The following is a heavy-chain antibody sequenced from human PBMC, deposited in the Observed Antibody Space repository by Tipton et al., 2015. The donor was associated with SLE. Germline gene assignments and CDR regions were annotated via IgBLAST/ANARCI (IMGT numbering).Heavy chain of an antibody. Sequence: TLSLTCTVSGGSISSHYWSWIRQPPGKGLEWIGYIYYSGSTNYNPSLKSRVTISVDTSKNQFSLKLSSVTAADTAVYYCARGVWAYCGGDGYSPYYYYYGRDVWGQGTTVPVSS. CDR1: GGSISSHY. CDR2: IYYSGST. V-gene: IGHV4-59*11. J-gene: IGHJ6*02. D-gene: IGHD2-21*01. CDR3: ARGVWAYCGGDGYSPYYYYYGRDV.